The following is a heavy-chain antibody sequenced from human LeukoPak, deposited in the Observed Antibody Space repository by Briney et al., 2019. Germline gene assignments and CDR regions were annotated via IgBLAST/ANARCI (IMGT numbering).Heavy chain of an antibody. CDR3: ARPAGLYYDFWSGYSNWFDP. V-gene: IGHV1-69*06. CDR1: GGTFSSYA. CDR2: IIPIFGTA. J-gene: IGHJ5*02. Sequence: ASVKVSCKASGGTFSSYAISWVRQAPGQGLEWMGGIIPIFGTANYAQTFQGRVTITADKSTSTAYMELSSLRSDDTAVYYCARPAGLYYDFWSGYSNWFDPWGQGTLVTVSS. D-gene: IGHD3-3*01.